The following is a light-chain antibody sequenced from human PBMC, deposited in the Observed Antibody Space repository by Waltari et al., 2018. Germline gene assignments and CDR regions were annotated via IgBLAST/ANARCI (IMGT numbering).Light chain of an antibody. Sequence: QLVLTQSPSASASLGASVKLTCTLSSGHSSNVVAWLPQRPGKGPRDWMKVNRDGSHTKGDEIPDRFSGSSSGAERYLTISSLQSEDEADYFCQTGGHGTWVFGGGTKLTVL. V-gene: IGLV4-69*01. CDR3: QTGGHGTWV. CDR1: SGHSSNV. J-gene: IGLJ3*02. CDR2: VNRDGSH.